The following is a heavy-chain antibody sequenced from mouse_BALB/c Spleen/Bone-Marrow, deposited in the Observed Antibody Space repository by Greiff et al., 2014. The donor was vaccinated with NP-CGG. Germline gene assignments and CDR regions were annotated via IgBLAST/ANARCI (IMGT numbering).Heavy chain of an antibody. Sequence: VQLKESGAELVKPGASVKLSCTASGFNIKDTYMHWVKQRPEQGLEWIGRIDPANGNTKYDPKFQGKATITADPSSNTAYLQLSSLTSEDTAVYYCARWLLPYGLDYWGQGTSVTVSS. CDR2: IDPANGNT. D-gene: IGHD2-3*01. J-gene: IGHJ4*01. CDR3: ARWLLPYGLDY. V-gene: IGHV14-3*02. CDR1: GFNIKDTY.